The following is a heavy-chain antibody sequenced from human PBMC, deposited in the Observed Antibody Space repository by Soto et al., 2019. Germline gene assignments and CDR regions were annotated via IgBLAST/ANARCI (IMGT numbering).Heavy chain of an antibody. Sequence: SVKVSCKASGGTFSSYAISWVRQAPGQGLEWMGGIIPIFGTANYAQKFQGRVTITADESTSTAYMELSSLRSEDTAVYYCARDRSSIAARLPPAYGMDVWGQGTTVTVSS. J-gene: IGHJ6*02. D-gene: IGHD6-6*01. CDR1: GGTFSSYA. CDR2: IIPIFGTA. V-gene: IGHV1-69*13. CDR3: ARDRSSIAARLPPAYGMDV.